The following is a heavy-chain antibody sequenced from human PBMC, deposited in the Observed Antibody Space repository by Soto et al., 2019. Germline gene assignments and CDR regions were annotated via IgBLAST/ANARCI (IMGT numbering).Heavy chain of an antibody. D-gene: IGHD2-21*02. CDR2: IPQDGVDG. Sequence: GGSLRLSCEVSGFTFSMYSMSWVRQSPGKGLEWVAKIPQDGVDGHYADSVKGRFIISRDNGKNSLHLQLNNLRAEDTAVYYCARDHLILPAHDFFYGSDVWGRGATVTVSS. V-gene: IGHV3-7*03. CDR3: ARDHLILPAHDFFYGSDV. J-gene: IGHJ6*02. CDR1: GFTFSMYS.